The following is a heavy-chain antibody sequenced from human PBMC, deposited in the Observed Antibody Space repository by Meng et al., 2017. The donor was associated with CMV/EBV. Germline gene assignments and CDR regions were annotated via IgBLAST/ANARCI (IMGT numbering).Heavy chain of an antibody. CDR1: GYSFTSYW. D-gene: IGHD6-6*01. CDR3: ARLSARHYYYYGMDV. V-gene: IGHV5-51*01. Sequence: GASLKISCKGSGYSFTSYWIGWVRQMPGKGLEWMGIIYPGDSDTRYSPSFQGQVTISADKSISTAYLQWSSLKASDTAMYYCARLSARHYYYYGMDVWGQGTTVTVSS. CDR2: IYPGDSDT. J-gene: IGHJ6*02.